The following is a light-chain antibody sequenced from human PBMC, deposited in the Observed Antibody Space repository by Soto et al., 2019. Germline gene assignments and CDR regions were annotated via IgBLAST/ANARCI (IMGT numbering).Light chain of an antibody. CDR1: SSNIGAGYD. CDR3: QSYDSSLTALYV. Sequence: QSALTQPPSVSGAPGQRVTISYTGSSSNIGAGYDVQWYQQLPGTAPKLLMYGNSNRPSGVPDRFSGSKSGTSASLAITGLRAEDEADYYCQSYDSSLTALYVFGIGTKVTV. CDR2: GNS. J-gene: IGLJ1*01. V-gene: IGLV1-40*01.